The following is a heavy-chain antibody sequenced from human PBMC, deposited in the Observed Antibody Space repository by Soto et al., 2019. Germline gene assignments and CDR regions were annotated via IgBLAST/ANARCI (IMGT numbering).Heavy chain of an antibody. CDR1: GGTFSRYT. CDR3: ARDPRRGYSGYDITPPIDY. CDR2: IIPILGIA. J-gene: IGHJ4*02. V-gene: IGHV1-69*08. D-gene: IGHD5-12*01. Sequence: QVQLVQSGAEVKKPGSSVKVSCKASGGTFSRYTISWVRQAPGQGLEWMGRIIPILGIANYAQKFQGRVTITADKSTSTAYMELSSLRSEDTAAYYCARDPRRGYSGYDITPPIDYWGQGTLVTVSS.